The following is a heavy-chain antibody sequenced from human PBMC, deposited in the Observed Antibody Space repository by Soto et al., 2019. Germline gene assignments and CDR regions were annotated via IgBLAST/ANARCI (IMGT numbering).Heavy chain of an antibody. J-gene: IGHJ6*02. Sequence: PSETLSLTCTVSGGSISSGGYYWSWIRQHPGKGLEWIGCIYYSGSTYYNPSLKSRVTISVDTSKNQFSLKLSSVTAADTAVYYCARGYYDILTGPTGMDVWGQGTTVTVSS. CDR1: GGSISSGGYY. CDR2: IYYSGST. V-gene: IGHV4-31*03. D-gene: IGHD3-9*01. CDR3: ARGYYDILTGPTGMDV.